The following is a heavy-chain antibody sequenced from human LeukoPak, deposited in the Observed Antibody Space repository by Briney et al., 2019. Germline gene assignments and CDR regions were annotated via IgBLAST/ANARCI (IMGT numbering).Heavy chain of an antibody. V-gene: IGHV5-51*01. J-gene: IGHJ6*03. CDR2: IYPGDSDT. CDR3: ARGSSYVWGSYAPYMDV. D-gene: IGHD3-16*01. Sequence: GESLKISCEGSGYRFTSYWIGWVRQMPGKGLEWMGIIYPGDSDTRYSPSFQGQVTISADKSISTAYLQWSSLKASDTAMYYCARGSSYVWGSYAPYMDVWGKGTTVTVSS. CDR1: GYRFTSYW.